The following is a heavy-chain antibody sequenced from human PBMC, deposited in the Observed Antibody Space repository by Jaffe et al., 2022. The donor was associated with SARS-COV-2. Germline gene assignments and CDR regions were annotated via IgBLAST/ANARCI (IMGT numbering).Heavy chain of an antibody. V-gene: IGHV4-30-4*01. J-gene: IGHJ6*02. CDR3: ARVPLVFRVMGAPWGDGMDV. CDR2: IYYSGST. Sequence: QVQLQESGPGLVKPSQTLSLTCTVSGGSISSGDYYWSWIRQPPGKGLEWIGYIYYSGSTYYNPSLKSRVTISVDTSKNQFSLKLSSVTAADTAVYYCARVPLVFRVMGAPWGDGMDVWGQGTTVTVSS. CDR1: GGSISSGDYY. D-gene: IGHD1-26*01.